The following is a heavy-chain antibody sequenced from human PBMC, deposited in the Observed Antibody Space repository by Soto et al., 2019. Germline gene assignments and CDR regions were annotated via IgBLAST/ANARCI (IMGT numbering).Heavy chain of an antibody. J-gene: IGHJ5*02. CDR1: GGSISSYY. Sequence: SETLSLTCTVSGGSISSYYWSWIRQPPGKGLEWIGYMYDGGRTNYNPSLKSRVTISVDTSKMQVSLKLSSVTAADTAVYFCARGTPSPLIVRSSRGPWFDPWGQGTLVTVS. D-gene: IGHD2-15*01. CDR2: MYDGGRT. CDR3: ARGTPSPLIVRSSRGPWFDP. V-gene: IGHV4-59*08.